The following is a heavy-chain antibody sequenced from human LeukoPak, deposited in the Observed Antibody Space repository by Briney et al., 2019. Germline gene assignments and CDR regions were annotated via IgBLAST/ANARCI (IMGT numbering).Heavy chain of an antibody. Sequence: SETLSLTCAGYGGSFSASYWRWIRQPPGEGPEWVGEINHGGTTNYNPSLKSRVTISVDTPKNQLSLKLSSVTAADTAVYYCARGPIGNSFDYWGQGALVTVSS. CDR2: INHGGTT. V-gene: IGHV4-34*01. J-gene: IGHJ4*02. CDR3: ARGPIGNSFDY. CDR1: GGSFSASY. D-gene: IGHD2-15*01.